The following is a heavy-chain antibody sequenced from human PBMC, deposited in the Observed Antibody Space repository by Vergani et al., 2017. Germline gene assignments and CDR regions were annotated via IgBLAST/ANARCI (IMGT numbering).Heavy chain of an antibody. CDR1: GCTFSTYA. D-gene: IGHD3-22*01. Sequence: EVHLVESGGGLVQPGGSLRLSCAASGCTFSTYAMTWVRQAPGQGLEWVSTISSDGGSTYYADSVKGRFTISRDNSKNTLSLQMNSLTAEDTAIYYCAGPQGTSAYYYGGFDYWGQGILVTVSS. J-gene: IGHJ4*02. CDR3: AGPQGTSAYYYGGFDY. V-gene: IGHV3-23*04. CDR2: ISSDGGST.